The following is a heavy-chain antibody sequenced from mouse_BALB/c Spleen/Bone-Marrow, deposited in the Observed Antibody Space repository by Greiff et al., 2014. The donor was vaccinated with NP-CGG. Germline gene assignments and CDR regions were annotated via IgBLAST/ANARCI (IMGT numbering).Heavy chain of an antibody. J-gene: IGHJ1*01. CDR2: INPYNDGT. CDR1: GYTFTSYV. CDR3: ARGGYYGTSLYWYFDV. Sequence: SGPELVKPGASVKMSCKASGYTFTSYVIHWVKQKPGQGLEWIGYINPYNDGTKYNEKLKGKATLTSDKSSSTAYMELSSLTSEDSAVYYCARGGYYGTSLYWYFDVWGAGTTVTVSS. V-gene: IGHV1-14*01. D-gene: IGHD1-1*01.